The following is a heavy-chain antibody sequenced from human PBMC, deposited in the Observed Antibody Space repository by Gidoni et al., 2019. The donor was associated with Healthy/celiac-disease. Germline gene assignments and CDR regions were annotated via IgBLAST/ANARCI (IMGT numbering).Heavy chain of an antibody. V-gene: IGHV1-69*01. CDR1: GGTFSSYA. Sequence: QVQLVQSGAEVKKPGSSVKVSCKASGGTFSSYAISWVRQAPGQGLEWMGGIIPIVGTANDAQKFQGRVTITADESTSTAYMELSSLRSEDTAVYYCARDYHCSGGSCYSGYYYMDVWGKGTTVTVSS. CDR3: ARDYHCSGGSCYSGYYYMDV. CDR2: IIPIVGTA. D-gene: IGHD2-15*01. J-gene: IGHJ6*03.